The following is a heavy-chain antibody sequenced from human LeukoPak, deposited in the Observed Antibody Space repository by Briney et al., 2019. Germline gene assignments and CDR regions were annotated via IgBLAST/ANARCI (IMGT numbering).Heavy chain of an antibody. Sequence: ASVKVSCKASGYTFTSYGISWVRQAPGQGLEWIGWISAYNGNTNYAQKLQGRVTMTTDTSTSTAYMELRSLRSDDTAVYYCAREAIAAAGSWFDPWGQGTLVTVSS. V-gene: IGHV1-18*01. CDR2: ISAYNGNT. D-gene: IGHD6-13*01. CDR1: GYTFTSYG. CDR3: AREAIAAAGSWFDP. J-gene: IGHJ5*02.